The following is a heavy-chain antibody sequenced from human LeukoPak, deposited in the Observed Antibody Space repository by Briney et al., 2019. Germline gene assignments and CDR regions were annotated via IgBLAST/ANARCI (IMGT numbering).Heavy chain of an antibody. J-gene: IGHJ4*02. CDR3: AREVGYFDY. CDR2: ISGSGEST. D-gene: IGHD1-26*01. V-gene: IGHV3-23*01. Sequence: GGSLRLSCAASGFTFTNYAMSWVRQAPGKGLEWVSVISGSGESTYFADSVKGRFTISRDNSKNTLYLQMNSLRAEGTALYYCAREVGYFDYWGQGTLVTVSS. CDR1: GFTFTNYA.